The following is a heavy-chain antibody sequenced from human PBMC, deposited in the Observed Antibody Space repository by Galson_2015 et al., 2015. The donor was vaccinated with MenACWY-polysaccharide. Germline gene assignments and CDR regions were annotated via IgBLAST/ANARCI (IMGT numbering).Heavy chain of an antibody. V-gene: IGHV3-30-3*01. CDR2: ISYDGRNK. CDR1: GFTFSSYA. J-gene: IGHJ6*02. D-gene: IGHD2/OR15-2a*01. CDR3: ARAYCDRTTCYGMDV. Sequence: SLRLSCAASGFTFSSYAIHWVRQAPGKGLEWVAVISYDGRNKYYADSLKGRFTISRDNSKNMLYLQMNSLRAEDTAVYYCARAYCDRTTCYGMDVWGQWTTVTVSS.